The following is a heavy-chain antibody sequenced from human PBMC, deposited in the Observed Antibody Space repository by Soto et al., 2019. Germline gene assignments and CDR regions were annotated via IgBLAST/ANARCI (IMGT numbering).Heavy chain of an antibody. CDR1: GGSVSSGRYY. CDR2: IFDSAST. D-gene: IGHD4-17*01. V-gene: IGHV4-61*01. Sequence: QVQLQESGPGLVKPSETLSLTCTVSGGSVSSGRYYWSWIRQPPGKGLEWIGYIFDSASTNYKPSLKSRVTMSVDTSKNQFSLRLSSVTAADTAVYYCARASRDYGHCFDPWGQGTLVTVSS. CDR3: ARASRDYGHCFDP. J-gene: IGHJ5*02.